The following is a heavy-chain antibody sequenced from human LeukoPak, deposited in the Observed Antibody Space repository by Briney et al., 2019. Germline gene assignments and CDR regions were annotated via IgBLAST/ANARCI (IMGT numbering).Heavy chain of an antibody. Sequence: GGSLRLSCAASGFTFSSNAVHWVRQAPGKGLEWVAFIQYDGHNKYYADSVKGRFTISRDNSKNTLYLQMNSLRAEDTAVYYCARSGYSSSWYGENWGQGTLVTVSS. CDR3: ARSGYSSSWYGEN. D-gene: IGHD6-13*01. CDR1: GFTFSSNA. J-gene: IGHJ4*02. CDR2: IQYDGHNK. V-gene: IGHV3-33*05.